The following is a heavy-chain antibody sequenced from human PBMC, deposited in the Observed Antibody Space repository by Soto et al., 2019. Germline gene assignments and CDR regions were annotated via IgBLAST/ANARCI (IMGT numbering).Heavy chain of an antibody. CDR2: IYATGTT. CDR1: GASISGLY. J-gene: IGHJ5*02. CDR3: VRDGTKTLRDWFDP. Sequence: SETLSLTCTVSGASISGLYWSWIRKSAGKGLEWIGRIYATGTTDYNPSLKSRVMMSVDTSKKQFSLKLRSVTAADTAVYYCVRDGTKTLRDWFDPWGQGISVTVSS. D-gene: IGHD1-1*01. V-gene: IGHV4-4*07.